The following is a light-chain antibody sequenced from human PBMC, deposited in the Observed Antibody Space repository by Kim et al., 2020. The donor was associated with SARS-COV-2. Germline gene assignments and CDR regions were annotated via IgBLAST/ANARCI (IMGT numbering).Light chain of an antibody. CDR2: RSN. CDR3: SAWDNSLSAWV. J-gene: IGLJ3*02. CDR1: NNDLANQG. V-gene: IGLV10-54*04. Sequence: QAGLTQPPSVSKGLGQTATLTCTASNNDLANQGAAWLQQHQGHPPKLLSYRSNNRPSGISERFSAFRSGNTASLIITELQPEDEADYYCSAWDNSLSAWVFGGGTQLTVL.